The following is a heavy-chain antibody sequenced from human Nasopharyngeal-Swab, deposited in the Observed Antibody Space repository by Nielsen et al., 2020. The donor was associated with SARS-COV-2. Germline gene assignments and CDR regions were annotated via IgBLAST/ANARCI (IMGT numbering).Heavy chain of an antibody. CDR3: ARRWLRDYYYYGMDV. J-gene: IGHJ6*02. V-gene: IGHV1-69*05. D-gene: IGHD5-12*01. CDR1: GGTFSSYA. Sequence: SVKVSCKASGGTFSSYAISWVRQAPGQGLEWMGGIIPIFGTANYAQKLQGRVTMTTDTSTSTAYMELRSLRSDDTAVHYCARRWLRDYYYYGMDVWGQGTTVTVSS. CDR2: IIPIFGTA.